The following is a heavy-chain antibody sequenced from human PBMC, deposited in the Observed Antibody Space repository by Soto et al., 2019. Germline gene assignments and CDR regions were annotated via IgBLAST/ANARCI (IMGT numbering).Heavy chain of an antibody. V-gene: IGHV6-1*01. Sequence: QVQLQQSGPGLVKPSQTLSLTCAISGDSVSSNSAAWNWIRQSPSRGLEWLARTYYRSKWYNEYAESVKSRITINPDTSKNQFSLQLNSVTPEDTAVYYCARAVAPTGAGSFDIWGQGTMVTVSS. J-gene: IGHJ3*02. CDR1: GDSVSSNSAA. CDR2: TYYRSKWYN. D-gene: IGHD6-19*01. CDR3: ARAVAPTGAGSFDI.